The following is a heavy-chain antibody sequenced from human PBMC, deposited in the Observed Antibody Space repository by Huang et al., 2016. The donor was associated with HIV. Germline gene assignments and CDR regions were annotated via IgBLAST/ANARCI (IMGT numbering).Heavy chain of an antibody. D-gene: IGHD6-19*01. J-gene: IGHJ6*02. CDR2: ISYDGNKT. Sequence: QVQLVESGGGVVQPGRSLRLSCAASGFSFSNYGIHWVRQAPGKWLEWVAVISYDGNKTYYAESVKGRFTISRDNSNNTLFLQMNSLRAEDTAVYYCGKDWTGSSGWFTLHYYYYGMDVWGQGTTVTVSS. V-gene: IGHV3-30*18. CDR1: GFSFSNYG. CDR3: GKDWTGSSGWFTLHYYYYGMDV.